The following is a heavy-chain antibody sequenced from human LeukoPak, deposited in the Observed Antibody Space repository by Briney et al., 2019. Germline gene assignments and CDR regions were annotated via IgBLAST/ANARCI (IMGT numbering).Heavy chain of an antibody. D-gene: IGHD3-22*01. CDR3: ARRYYYDSSGYYPDAFDI. V-gene: IGHV1-18*01. CDR2: ISAYNGNT. J-gene: IGHJ3*02. Sequence: ASVKVSCKASGYTFTSYGISWVRQAPGQGLEWMGWISAYNGNTNYAQKLQGRVTMTTDTSTSTAYMELRSLRSDGTAVYYCARRYYYDSSGYYPDAFDIWGQGTMVTVSS. CDR1: GYTFTSYG.